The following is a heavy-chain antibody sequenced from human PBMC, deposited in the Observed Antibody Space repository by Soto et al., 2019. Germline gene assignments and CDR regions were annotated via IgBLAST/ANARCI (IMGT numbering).Heavy chain of an antibody. CDR3: ARVVVVLPAAANWFDP. D-gene: IGHD2-2*01. CDR1: GFTFSDYY. V-gene: IGHV3-11*06. J-gene: IGHJ5*02. CDR2: ISSSSSYT. Sequence: PGGSLRLSCAASGFTFSDYYMSWIRQAPGKGLEWVSYISSSSSYTNYADSVKGRFTISRDNAKNSLYLQMNSLRAEDTAVYYCARVVVVLPAAANWFDPWGQGTLVTVSS.